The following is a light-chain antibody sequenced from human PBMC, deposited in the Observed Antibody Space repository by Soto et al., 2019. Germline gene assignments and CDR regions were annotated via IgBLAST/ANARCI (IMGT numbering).Light chain of an antibody. CDR1: QSVSTSD. CDR2: GAS. V-gene: IGKV3-20*01. Sequence: EIVLSQSPRTLSLSPGERATLSCRASQSVSTSDFAWYQQKPGQAPRLLMYGASHRASGIPDRFSGSGSGTDFTLTISRLEPEDFAVYYCQQYDRSLTFGGGTKVDIK. CDR3: QQYDRSLT. J-gene: IGKJ4*01.